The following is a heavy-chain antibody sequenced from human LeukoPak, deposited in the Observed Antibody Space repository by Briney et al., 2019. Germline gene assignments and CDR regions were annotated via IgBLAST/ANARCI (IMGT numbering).Heavy chain of an antibody. CDR2: IIPIFGTA. Sequence: ASVKVSCKASGGTFSSYAISWVRQAPGQGLEWMGGIIPIFGTANYAQKFQGRVTMTRDTSTSTVYMELSSLRSEDTAVYYCARDPPLYYSGYEFHYFDYWGQGTLVTVSS. D-gene: IGHD5-12*01. J-gene: IGHJ4*02. CDR1: GGTFSSYA. CDR3: ARDPPLYYSGYEFHYFDY. V-gene: IGHV1-69*05.